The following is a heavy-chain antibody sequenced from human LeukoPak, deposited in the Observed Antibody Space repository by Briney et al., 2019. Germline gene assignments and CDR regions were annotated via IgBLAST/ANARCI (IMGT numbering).Heavy chain of an antibody. V-gene: IGHV3-23*01. J-gene: IGHJ4*02. CDR1: GFTFRDYA. CDR2: ASYYVGKQ. CDR3: AKAGIGADGAGFLCEY. D-gene: IGHD1-1*01. Sequence: GGSLTLSCAASGFTFRDYAMSWVRQAPGKGREWVSTASYYVGKQYHADSVRGRFTVSRGNSRNTVSLQMSSLRVEDTGIYYCAKAGIGADGAGFLCEYWGQGTLVTVSS.